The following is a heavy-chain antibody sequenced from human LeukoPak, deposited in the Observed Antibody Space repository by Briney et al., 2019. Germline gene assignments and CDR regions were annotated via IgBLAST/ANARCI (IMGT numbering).Heavy chain of an antibody. CDR3: ARDRSSGWPGNIDY. CDR1: GFTFSSYE. J-gene: IGHJ4*02. CDR2: ISSSGSTI. V-gene: IGHV3-48*03. Sequence: GGSLRLSCAALGFTFSSYEMNWVRQAPGKGLEWVSYISSSGSTIYYADSVKGRFTVSRDNAKNSLYLQMDSLRAEDTAVYYCARDRSSGWPGNIDYWGQGALVTVSS. D-gene: IGHD6-19*01.